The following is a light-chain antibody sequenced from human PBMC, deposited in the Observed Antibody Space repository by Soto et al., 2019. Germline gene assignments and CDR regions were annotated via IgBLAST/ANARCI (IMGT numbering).Light chain of an antibody. CDR2: DVT. J-gene: IGLJ1*01. CDR3: SSYAGSDNFV. CDR1: SSDVGYYDY. Sequence: QSVLTQPPSASGSPGQSVTISCIGTSSDVGYYDYVSWYQQHPGKAPKLVIYDVTERPSGVPDRFSGSKSGNTASLTVSGRQSDDEADYYCSSYAGSDNFVFGAGTKLTVL. V-gene: IGLV2-8*01.